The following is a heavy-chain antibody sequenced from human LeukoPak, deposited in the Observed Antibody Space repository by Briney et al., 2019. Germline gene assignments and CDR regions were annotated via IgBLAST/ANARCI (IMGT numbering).Heavy chain of an antibody. J-gene: IGHJ6*03. V-gene: IGHV1-2*02. Sequence: ASVKVSCKASGYTFTGYYMHWVRQAPGQGLEWMGWINPNSGGTNYAQKFQGGVTMTRDTSISTAYMELSRLRSDDTAVYYCARTQLVRRSYYYYYYMDVWGKGTTVTVSS. CDR2: INPNSGGT. CDR3: ARTQLVRRSYYYYYYMDV. D-gene: IGHD6-13*01. CDR1: GYTFTGYY.